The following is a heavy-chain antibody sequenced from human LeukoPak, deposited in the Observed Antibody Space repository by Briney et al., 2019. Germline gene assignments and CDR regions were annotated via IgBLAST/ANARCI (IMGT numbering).Heavy chain of an antibody. CDR3: ARDRKGWSGDLDPDGYYYYGMDV. V-gene: IGHV4-59*01. Sequence: SETLSLTCTVSGGSISSYYWSWIRQPPGKGLEWIGYIYYSGSTNYNPSLKSRVTISVDTSKNQFSLKLSSVTAADTAVYYCARDRKGWSGDLDPDGYYYYGMDVWGQGTTVTVSS. D-gene: IGHD6-19*01. J-gene: IGHJ6*02. CDR1: GGSISSYY. CDR2: IYYSGST.